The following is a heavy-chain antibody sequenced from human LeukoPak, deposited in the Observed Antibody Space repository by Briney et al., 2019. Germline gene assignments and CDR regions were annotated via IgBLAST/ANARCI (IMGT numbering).Heavy chain of an antibody. V-gene: IGHV4-34*01. D-gene: IGHD6-19*01. CDR3: ATQAVAPYYYYGMDV. J-gene: IGHJ6*02. CDR2: IYYGGST. Sequence: SETLSLTCAVYGGSFSGYYWSWIRQPPGKGLEWIGSIYYGGSTYYNPSLKSRVTISVDTSKNQFSLKLSSVTAADTAVYYCATQAVAPYYYYGMDVWGQGTTVTVSS. CDR1: GGSFSGYY.